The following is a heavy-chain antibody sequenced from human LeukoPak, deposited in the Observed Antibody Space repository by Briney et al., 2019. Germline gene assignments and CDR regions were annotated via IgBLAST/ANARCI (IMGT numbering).Heavy chain of an antibody. V-gene: IGHV3-53*01. Sequence: AGGSLRLSRAASGFTVSSNYMSWVRQAPGKGLEWVSVIYSGGSTYYADSVKGRFTISRDNAKNSLYLQMNSLRAEDTAVYYCARWKDYSYGMDVWGQGTTVTVSS. CDR1: GFTVSSNY. J-gene: IGHJ6*02. CDR3: ARWKDYSYGMDV. D-gene: IGHD1-1*01. CDR2: IYSGGST.